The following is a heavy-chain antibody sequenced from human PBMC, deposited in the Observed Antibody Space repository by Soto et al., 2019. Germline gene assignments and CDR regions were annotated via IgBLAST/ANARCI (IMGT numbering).Heavy chain of an antibody. D-gene: IGHD3-16*01. V-gene: IGHV4-38-2*01. CDR2: ISYSAKT. CDR3: TRGAGAPWVRFDS. CDR1: GYSITSGFY. Sequence: SETLSLTCGVSGYSITSGFYWGWVRQSPGKGLEWIGTISYSAKTFYNSSLASRFSMAVDSSKNQFSLRLTSVTAADTALYYCTRGAGAPWVRFDSWGRGILVTVSS. J-gene: IGHJ4*02.